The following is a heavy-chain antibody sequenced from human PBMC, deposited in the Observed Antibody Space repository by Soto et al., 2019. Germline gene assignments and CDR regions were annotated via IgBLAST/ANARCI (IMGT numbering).Heavy chain of an antibody. CDR2: IYPGDSDT. V-gene: IGHV5-51*01. CDR3: ARHGAAIWLGY. J-gene: IGHJ4*02. D-gene: IGHD6-19*01. CDR1: GYTFTDYW. Sequence: GESLKISCKGSGYTFTDYWIGWVRQLPGKGLEWMGIIYPGDSDTRYSPSFQGQVTITADKSTSTAYLQWNTLKASDTAMYYCARHGAAIWLGYWGQGTLVTVSS.